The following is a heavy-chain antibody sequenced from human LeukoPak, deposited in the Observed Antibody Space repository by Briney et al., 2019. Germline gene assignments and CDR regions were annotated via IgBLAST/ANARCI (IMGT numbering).Heavy chain of an antibody. CDR2: INHSGST. V-gene: IGHV4-34*01. J-gene: IGHJ4*02. CDR1: GGSFSGYY. CDR3: ARGRLYYDFWSGYYTFGGRYDY. Sequence: SETLSLTCAVYGGSFSGYYWSWIRQPPEKGLEWIGEINHSGSTNYNPSLKSRVTISVDTSKNQFSLKLSSVTAADTAVYYCARGRLYYDFWSGYYTFGGRYDYWGQGTLVTVSS. D-gene: IGHD3-3*01.